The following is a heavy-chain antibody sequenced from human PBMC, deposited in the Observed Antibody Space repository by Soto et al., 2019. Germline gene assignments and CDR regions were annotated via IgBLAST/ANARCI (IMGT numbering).Heavy chain of an antibody. D-gene: IGHD6-19*01. CDR3: AKEDTSSGSLDY. V-gene: IGHV3-23*01. CDR2: ISDSGATT. J-gene: IGHJ4*02. CDR1: GPPFGEHA. Sequence: GGSLRLSCAAYGPPFGEHAMSWVRQAPGKGLEWVTGISDSGATTYYADSVRGRFTISRDNSKNTLYLQMKSLRADDSASYYCAKEDTSSGSLDYWGQGALVTVSS.